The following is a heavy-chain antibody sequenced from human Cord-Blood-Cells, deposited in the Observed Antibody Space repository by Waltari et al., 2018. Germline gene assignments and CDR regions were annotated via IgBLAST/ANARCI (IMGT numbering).Heavy chain of an antibody. V-gene: IGHV4-34*01. CDR2: INHSGST. CDR3: ARQKDREAAAPRGFDP. Sequence: QVQLQQWGAGLLKPSETLSLTCAVYGGSFSGYYWSWIRQPPGKGLGWIGEINHSGSTNHNPSLKSRVTISVDTSKNQFSRKLSSVTAADTAVYYCARQKDREAAAPRGFDPWGQGTLVTVSS. CDR1: GGSFSGYY. J-gene: IGHJ5*02. D-gene: IGHD6-13*01.